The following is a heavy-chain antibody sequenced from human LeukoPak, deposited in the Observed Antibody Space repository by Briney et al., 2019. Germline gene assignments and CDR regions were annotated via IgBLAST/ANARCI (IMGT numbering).Heavy chain of an antibody. CDR3: ARTSLVGATSPPYYYYYGMDV. J-gene: IGHJ6*02. Sequence: SETLSLTCTVIGDSISLYYWSWLRQPPGKGLEWIGFIYYNGNTNYNPSLKSRVTISVDTSKNQFSLKLSSVTAADTAVYYCARTSLVGATSPPYYYYYGMDVWGQGTTVTVSS. CDR2: IYYNGNT. V-gene: IGHV4-59*01. D-gene: IGHD1-26*01. CDR1: GDSISLYY.